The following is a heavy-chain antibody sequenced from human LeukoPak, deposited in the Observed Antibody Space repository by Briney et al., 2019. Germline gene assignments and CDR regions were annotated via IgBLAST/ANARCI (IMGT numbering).Heavy chain of an antibody. Sequence: SETLSLTCNVSGASISDYYWSWVRQSPEKGLEWIVSLLYRGSSHYNPSLRSRVTISVDTSKNQFSLKLSSVTAADTAVYYCARAARVWELLGYYFDYWGQGTLVTVSS. D-gene: IGHD1-26*01. CDR3: ARAARVWELLGYYFDY. CDR1: GASISDYY. CDR2: LLYRGSS. V-gene: IGHV4-59*01. J-gene: IGHJ4*02.